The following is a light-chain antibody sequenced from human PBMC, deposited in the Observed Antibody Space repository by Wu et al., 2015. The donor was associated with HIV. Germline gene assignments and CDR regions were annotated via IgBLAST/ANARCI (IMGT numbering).Light chain of an antibody. CDR1: QSVSSS. Sequence: EIVMTQSPVTLSVSPGEGATLSCRASQSVSSSLARYQQKSGQAPRLLIYGASTRATGIPARFSGSGSGTEFTLTISSLQSEDFAVYYCQHYNNWPLTFGGGTKVEIK. CDR2: GAS. V-gene: IGKV3-15*01. J-gene: IGKJ4*01. CDR3: QHYNNWPLT.